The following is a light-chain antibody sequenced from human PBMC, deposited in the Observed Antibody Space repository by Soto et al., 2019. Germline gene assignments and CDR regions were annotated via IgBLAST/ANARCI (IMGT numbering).Light chain of an antibody. J-gene: IGLJ1*01. V-gene: IGLV1-44*01. CDR3: SAWDDTLKRYV. CDR2: YNN. CDR1: NSNIASNT. Sequence: QSVLTQPPSASETPGQTVSISCSGSNSNIASNTFNWYQHLPGTAPKHLIYYNNQRPPGVPDRFSGSKSCTSASLAISGLQYDDESDYYCSAWDDTLKRYVFGTGTKVTVL.